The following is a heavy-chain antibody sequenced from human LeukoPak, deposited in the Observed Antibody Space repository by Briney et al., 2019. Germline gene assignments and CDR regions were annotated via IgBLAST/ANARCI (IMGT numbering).Heavy chain of an antibody. J-gene: IGHJ5*02. V-gene: IGHV1-2*02. CDR2: INPNSGGT. CDR3: AREYYYDSSGYPNWFDP. CDR1: GYTFTGYY. D-gene: IGHD3-22*01. Sequence: ASVKVSCKVSGYTFTGYYMHWVRPAPGQGLEWMGWINPNSGGTNYAQKFQGRVTMTRDTSISTAYMALSRLRSDDTAVYYCAREYYYDSSGYPNWFDPWGQGTLVTVSS.